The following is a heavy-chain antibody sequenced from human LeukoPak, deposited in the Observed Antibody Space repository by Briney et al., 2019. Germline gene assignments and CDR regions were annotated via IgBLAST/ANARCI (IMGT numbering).Heavy chain of an antibody. V-gene: IGHV3-30*02. CDR2: IRYDGSNK. CDR3: AKGESSSSGNWFDP. J-gene: IGHJ5*02. D-gene: IGHD6-6*01. Sequence: GGSLRLSCAASGFTFSRYGMHWVRQAPGKGLEWVAFIRYDGSNKYYADSVKGRFTISRDNSKNTLYLQMNSLRAEATAVYYCAKGESSSSGNWFDPWGQGTLVTVSS. CDR1: GFTFSRYG.